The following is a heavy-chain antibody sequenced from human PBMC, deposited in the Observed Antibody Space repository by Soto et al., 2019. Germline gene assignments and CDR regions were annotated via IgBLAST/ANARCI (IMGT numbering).Heavy chain of an antibody. CDR2: TTHSGRT. D-gene: IGHD2-2*01. V-gene: IGHV4-34*01. Sequence: QVQLQQWGAGLLKPSETLSLTCAVYGGSFNDHYWTWIRQPPGKGLEWIGETTHSGRTTYTPSLKSRLSILVDTYKNQFSLVLMSVTAADTAVYYCASGFSTGPFHYWGQGTLVTVSS. J-gene: IGHJ4*01. CDR3: ASGFSTGPFHY. CDR1: GGSFNDHY.